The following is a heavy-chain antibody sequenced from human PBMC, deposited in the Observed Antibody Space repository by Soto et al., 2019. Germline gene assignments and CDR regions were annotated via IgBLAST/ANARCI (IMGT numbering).Heavy chain of an antibody. V-gene: IGHV1-69*06. Sequence: GASVKVSCKASGGTFSSYAISWVRQAPGQGLEWMGGIIPIFGTANYAQKFQGRVTITADKSTSTAYMELSSLRSEDTAVYYCAIGYSGSSLTPGYYYYGMDVWGQGTTVTV. CDR3: AIGYSGSSLTPGYYYYGMDV. D-gene: IGHD1-26*01. CDR2: IIPIFGTA. CDR1: GGTFSSYA. J-gene: IGHJ6*02.